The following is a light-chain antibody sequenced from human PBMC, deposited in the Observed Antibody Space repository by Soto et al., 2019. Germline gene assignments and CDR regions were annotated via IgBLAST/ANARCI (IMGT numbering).Light chain of an antibody. J-gene: IGLJ1*01. CDR2: GTT. CDR3: QSYDGTLSGSYV. V-gene: IGLV1-40*01. Sequence: QSVLTQPPSVSRAPGQRFTISCTGSISNIGAGYYVHWYQQLPGTAPKVVIYGTTNRPSGGPDRFSCSKSGTSASLSITGLQAEDEADYYCQSYDGTLSGSYVFGIGTKVTVL. CDR1: ISNIGAGYY.